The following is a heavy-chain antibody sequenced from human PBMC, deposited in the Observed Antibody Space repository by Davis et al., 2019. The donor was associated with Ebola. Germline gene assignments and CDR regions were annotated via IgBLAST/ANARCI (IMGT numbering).Heavy chain of an antibody. CDR3: ARARYNAGSKPIWFDS. J-gene: IGHJ5*01. Sequence: GESLKISCSGSGFTFSSYAMHWVRQPPGRGLEWVANIQKDGRDKYFADSVRGRFTISRDNAMNSLYLQMDNLGAGDTAVYYCARARYNAGSKPIWFDSWGQGTLVTVSS. CDR2: IQKDGRDK. CDR1: GFTFSSYA. D-gene: IGHD3-10*01. V-gene: IGHV3-7*03.